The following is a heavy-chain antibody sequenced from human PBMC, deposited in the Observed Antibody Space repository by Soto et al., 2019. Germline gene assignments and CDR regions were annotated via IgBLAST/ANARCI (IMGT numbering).Heavy chain of an antibody. J-gene: IGHJ6*02. Sequence: QVQLQESGPGLVKPSETLSLTCTVSGGSVSSGSYYWSWIRQPPGKGLEWIGYIYYSGSTNYNPSLQSRVTISVDTSTNQFSLKRSSVTAAYTDVYYCARATVTTNYYYGMDVWGQGTTVTVSS. CDR3: ARATVTTNYYYGMDV. V-gene: IGHV4-61*01. CDR1: GGSVSSGSYY. CDR2: IYYSGST. D-gene: IGHD4-17*01.